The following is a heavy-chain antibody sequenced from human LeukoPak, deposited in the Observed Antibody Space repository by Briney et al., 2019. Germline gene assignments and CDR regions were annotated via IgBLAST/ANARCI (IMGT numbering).Heavy chain of an antibody. CDR3: ARGGYAFDI. J-gene: IGHJ3*02. V-gene: IGHV4-34*01. CDR1: GGSFSGYY. CDR2: INHSGST. Sequence: SETLSLTCAVYGGSFSGYYWSWIRQPPGRGLEWIGEINHSGSTNYNPSLKSRVTISVDMSKNQFSLKLSSVTAADTAVYYCARGGYAFDIWGQGTMVTVSS.